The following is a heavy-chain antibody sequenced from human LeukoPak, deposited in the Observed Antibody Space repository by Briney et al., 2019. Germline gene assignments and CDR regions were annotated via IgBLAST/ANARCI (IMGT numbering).Heavy chain of an antibody. CDR2: ISGSGGST. Sequence: PGGSLRLSCAASGFTFSSYAMSWVRQAPGKGLEWVSAISGSGGSTYYADSVKGRFTISRDNSKNTLYLQMNSLRAEDTAVYYRAKDRGKSMATFDYWGQGTLVTASS. CDR1: GFTFSSYA. J-gene: IGHJ4*02. V-gene: IGHV3-23*01. D-gene: IGHD2/OR15-2a*01. CDR3: AKDRGKSMATFDY.